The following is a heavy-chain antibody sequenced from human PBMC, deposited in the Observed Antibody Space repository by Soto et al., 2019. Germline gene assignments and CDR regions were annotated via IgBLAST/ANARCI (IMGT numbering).Heavy chain of an antibody. D-gene: IGHD3-3*01. CDR1: GYTFTSYG. Sequence: GASVKVSCKASGYTFTSYGISWVRQAPGQGLEWMGWISAYNGNTNYAQKLQGRVTMTRNTSTSTAYMELRSLRSEDTAVYYFARGIYYDFWSGYPDYWGQGTLVTVSS. CDR2: ISAYNGNT. J-gene: IGHJ4*02. V-gene: IGHV1-18*01. CDR3: ARGIYYDFWSGYPDY.